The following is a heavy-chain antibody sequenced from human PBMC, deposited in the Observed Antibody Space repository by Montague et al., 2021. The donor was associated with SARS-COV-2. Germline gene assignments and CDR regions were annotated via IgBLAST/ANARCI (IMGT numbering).Heavy chain of an antibody. Sequence: SETLSLTCTVSHYSITYAYYRGWVRQPPGKGLEWIGNIWHGGSTXYNPSLKSRVTISVGTSKNQFSLKLTSVTAADTAVYYCARTSQYCDTTSCYLPNAMDVWGQGTTVTVYS. CDR2: IWHGGST. V-gene: IGHV4-38-2*02. CDR1: HYSITYAYY. CDR3: ARTSQYCDTTSCYLPNAMDV. D-gene: IGHD2-2*01. J-gene: IGHJ6*02.